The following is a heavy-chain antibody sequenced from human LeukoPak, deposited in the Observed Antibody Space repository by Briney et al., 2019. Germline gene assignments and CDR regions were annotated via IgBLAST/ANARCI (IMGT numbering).Heavy chain of an antibody. D-gene: IGHD5-18*01. Sequence: PGGSLRLSCAASGFTFSNYAMNWVRQAPGKGLEWVAVISYDGSNKYYADSVKGRFTISRDNSKNTLYLQMNSLRAEDTAVYYCARDGQRGYSYGIIGGRDFDYWGQGTLVTVSS. CDR2: ISYDGSNK. V-gene: IGHV3-30-3*01. CDR3: ARDGQRGYSYGIIGGRDFDY. J-gene: IGHJ4*02. CDR1: GFTFSNYA.